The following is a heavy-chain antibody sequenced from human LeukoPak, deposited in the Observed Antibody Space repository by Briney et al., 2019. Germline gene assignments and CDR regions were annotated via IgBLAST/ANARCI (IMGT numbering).Heavy chain of an antibody. D-gene: IGHD6-13*01. CDR3: ARDGGIAAAGTFDY. CDR1: GFTFSRYA. Sequence: PGGSLRLSCAASGFTFSRYAMHWVRQAPGKGLEYVSAISSNGGSTYYANSVKGRFTISRDNSKNTLYLQMGSLRAEDMAVYYCARDGGIAAAGTFDYWGQGTLVTVSS. CDR2: ISSNGGST. J-gene: IGHJ4*02. V-gene: IGHV3-64*01.